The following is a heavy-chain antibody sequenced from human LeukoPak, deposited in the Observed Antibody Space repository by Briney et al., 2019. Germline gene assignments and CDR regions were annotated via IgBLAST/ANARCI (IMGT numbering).Heavy chain of an antibody. CDR1: GFTVSSNY. V-gene: IGHV3-53*01. CDR3: ASGTYYYDSSGYLHY. CDR2: IYSGGST. J-gene: IGHJ4*02. D-gene: IGHD3-22*01. Sequence: GGSLRLSCAASGFTVSSNYMSWVRQAPGKGLEWVSVIYSGGSTYYADSVKGRFTISRDNSKNTLYLQMNSLRAEDTAVYYCASGTYYYDSSGYLHYWGQGTLVTVSS.